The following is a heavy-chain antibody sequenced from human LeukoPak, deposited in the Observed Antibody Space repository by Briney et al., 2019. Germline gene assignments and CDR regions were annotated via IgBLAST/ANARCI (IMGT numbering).Heavy chain of an antibody. V-gene: IGHV3-66*01. D-gene: IGHD6-19*01. J-gene: IGHJ6*02. CDR3: ARDSRGYSSGWYVNYGMDV. Sequence: GGSLRLSCAASGFTFSDYYMSWIRQAPGKGLEWVSVIYSGGSTYYADSVKGRFTISRDNSKNTLYLQMNSLRAEDTAVYYCARDSRGYSSGWYVNYGMDVWGQGTTVTVSS. CDR1: GFTFSDYY. CDR2: IYSGGST.